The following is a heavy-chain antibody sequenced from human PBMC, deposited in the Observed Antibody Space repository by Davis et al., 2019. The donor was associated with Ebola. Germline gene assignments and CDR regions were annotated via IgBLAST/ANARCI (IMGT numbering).Heavy chain of an antibody. CDR2: INPKSGGT. CDR3: ARQNDDNWNSFDF. CDR1: GYTFTGYY. D-gene: IGHD1-20*01. V-gene: IGHV1-2*02. J-gene: IGHJ4*02. Sequence: ASVKVSCRASGYTFTGYYIHWVRQAPGQGLEWMGWINPKSGGTYSAQKFQGRVTMTRDTSISTAYMDLSGLRSDDTAVYYCARQNDDNWNSFDFWGQGTLVTVSS.